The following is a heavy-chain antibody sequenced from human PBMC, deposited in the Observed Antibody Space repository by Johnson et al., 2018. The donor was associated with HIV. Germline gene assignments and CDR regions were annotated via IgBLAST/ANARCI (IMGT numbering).Heavy chain of an antibody. CDR3: ARPADYGDYSRDAFDI. V-gene: IGHV3-11*04. J-gene: IGHJ3*02. Sequence: QVQLVESGGGVVQPGRSLRVSCAASGFTFSDYYMTWIRQAPGKGLEWVSYISRSGSTIYYADSVKGRFTISRDNAKNSLYLQMNSLRVEDTALYYCARPADYGDYSRDAFDIWGQGTMVTVSS. CDR1: GFTFSDYY. CDR2: ISRSGSTI. D-gene: IGHD4-17*01.